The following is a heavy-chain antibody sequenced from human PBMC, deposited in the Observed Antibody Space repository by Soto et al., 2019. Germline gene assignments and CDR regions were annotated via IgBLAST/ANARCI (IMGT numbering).Heavy chain of an antibody. D-gene: IGHD1-26*01. CDR1: GFTFSSYA. CDR2: ISGSGGST. J-gene: IGHJ4*02. CDR3: AKDLRGGSYYFDY. Sequence: GGSLRLSCAASGFTFSSYAMSWVRQAPGKGLEWVSAISGSGGSTYYADSVKGRFIISRDNSKNTLYLQMNSLRAEDTAVYYCAKDLRGGSYYFDYWGQGTLVTVSS. V-gene: IGHV3-23*01.